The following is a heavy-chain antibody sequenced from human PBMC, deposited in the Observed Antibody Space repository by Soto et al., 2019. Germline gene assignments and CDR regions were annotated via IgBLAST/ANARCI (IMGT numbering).Heavy chain of an antibody. V-gene: IGHV3-74*01. Sequence: EVQLVESGGGSVQPGGSLRLSCVASGITFSGYWMHWVRQVPGKGLVWVARVDSDGSGTSYADSVKARFTLSRHNAKHTLPLQMNSLRVEDTAVDYCATAFEHWGQGIPVTVPS. CDR1: GITFSGYW. CDR3: ATAFEH. J-gene: IGHJ4*02. CDR2: VDSDGSGT.